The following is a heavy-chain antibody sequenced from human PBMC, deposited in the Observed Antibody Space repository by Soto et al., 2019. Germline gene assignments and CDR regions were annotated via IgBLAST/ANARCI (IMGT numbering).Heavy chain of an antibody. D-gene: IGHD3-10*01. CDR2: ISDSGGST. V-gene: IGHV3-23*01. Sequence: GGSLRLSCAASGFTFSSNAMTWVRQAPGEGLEWVSAISDSGGSTYYADSMKGRFTISRDNSKNTLYLQMNSLRAEDTAVYYCAKALNRDFSDLDSWGQGTQVTVSS. CDR3: AKALNRDFSDLDS. CDR1: GFTFSSNA. J-gene: IGHJ4*02.